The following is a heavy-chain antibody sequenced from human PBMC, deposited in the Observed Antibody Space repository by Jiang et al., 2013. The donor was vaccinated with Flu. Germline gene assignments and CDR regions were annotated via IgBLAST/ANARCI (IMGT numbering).Heavy chain of an antibody. D-gene: IGHD6-6*01. J-gene: IGHJ4*02. CDR3: ATIVTGSTSSSHVDY. CDR1: GGSISSYY. CDR2: IYFSGST. V-gene: IGHV4-59*01. Sequence: GLVKPSETLSLTCTVSGGSISSYYWSWIRQPPGKGLEWIGYIYFSGSTNYNPSLKSRVTISVDTSKNQFSLKLSSMTAADTAVYYCATIVTGSTSSSHVDYWGQGTLVTVSS.